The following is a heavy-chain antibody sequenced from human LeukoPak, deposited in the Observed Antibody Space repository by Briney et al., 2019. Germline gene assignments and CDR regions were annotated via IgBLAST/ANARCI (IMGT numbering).Heavy chain of an antibody. CDR1: GGTFSTYA. J-gene: IGHJ4*02. CDR2: IIPIFGTA. CDR3: AREGDTAMIRPFDY. Sequence: GASVKVSCKASGGTFSTYAISWVRQAPGQGLEWMGGIIPIFGTANYAQKFQGRVTITADELTRIAYMELSSLRSEDTAVYYCAREGDTAMIRPFDYWGQGTLVTVSS. D-gene: IGHD5-18*01. V-gene: IGHV1-69*13.